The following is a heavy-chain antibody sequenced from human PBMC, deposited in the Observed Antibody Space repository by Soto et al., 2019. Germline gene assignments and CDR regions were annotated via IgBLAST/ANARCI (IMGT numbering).Heavy chain of an antibody. D-gene: IGHD4-17*01. J-gene: IGHJ4*02. Sequence: EVQLVESGGGLVKPGGSLRLSCAASGFTFNTYDMDWVRQAPGKGLEWVSSINKASIYIYYADSVRGRFTISRDNAKNSLYLQMNSLRVEDTAVYYCGRRSVTTYHFFDYWGQGTLVTVSS. CDR1: GFTFNTYD. V-gene: IGHV3-21*01. CDR2: INKASIYI. CDR3: GRRSVTTYHFFDY.